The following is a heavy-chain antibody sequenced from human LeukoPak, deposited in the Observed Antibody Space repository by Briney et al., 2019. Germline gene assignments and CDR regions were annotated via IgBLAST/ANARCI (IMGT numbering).Heavy chain of an antibody. CDR2: ISGSGGST. Sequence: PGGPLRLSCAASGFTFSSYAMSWVRQAPGKGLEWVSAISGSGGSTYYADSVKGRFTISRDNSKNTLNLQMNSLRTEDTAVYYCAKGRGSYSVDYWGQGTLVTVSS. CDR3: AKGRGSYSVDY. D-gene: IGHD2-15*01. V-gene: IGHV3-23*01. CDR1: GFTFSSYA. J-gene: IGHJ4*02.